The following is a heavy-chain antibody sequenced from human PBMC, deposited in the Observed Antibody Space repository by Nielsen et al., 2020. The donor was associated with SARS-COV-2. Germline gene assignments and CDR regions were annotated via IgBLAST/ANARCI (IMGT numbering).Heavy chain of an antibody. CDR3: ARGYYDYIWGSYRSTFDH. J-gene: IGHJ4*02. Sequence: SETLSLTCAVSGDSISSGRFSWTWNRQPPGRGLVWIGYIFHDSITFYNPSLKSRVTMSVDTSQNQFSLKLRSVTAADTAVYYCARGYYDYIWGSYRSTFDHWGQGILATVSS. D-gene: IGHD3-16*02. V-gene: IGHV4-30-2*01. CDR2: IFHDSIT. CDR1: GDSISSGRFS.